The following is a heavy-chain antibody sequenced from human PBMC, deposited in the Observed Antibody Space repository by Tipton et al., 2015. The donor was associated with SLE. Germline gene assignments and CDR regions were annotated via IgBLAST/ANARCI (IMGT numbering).Heavy chain of an antibody. J-gene: IGHJ5*02. CDR3: ARGLMVVTLGWFDP. Sequence: GLVKPSETLSLTCTVSGGSISSSSYYWGWIRQPPGKGLEWIGSLFYSGSTYYNSSLKGRVTISLDSSKNQFSLKLSSVTAADTAVYYCARGLMVVTLGWFDPWGQGTLVTVSS. CDR2: LFYSGST. CDR1: GGSISSSSYY. V-gene: IGHV4-39*07. D-gene: IGHD4-23*01.